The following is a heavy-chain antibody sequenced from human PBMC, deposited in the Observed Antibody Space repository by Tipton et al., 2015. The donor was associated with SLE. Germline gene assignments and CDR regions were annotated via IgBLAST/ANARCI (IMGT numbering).Heavy chain of an antibody. V-gene: IGHV4-34*10. CDR3: ASLGYSSSWSDY. CDR1: GGSFRGYY. J-gene: IGHJ4*02. CDR2: INHGENT. D-gene: IGHD6-13*01. Sequence: TLSLTCAVYGGSFRGYYWSWVRQPPGKGLEWIGAINHGENTNYNPSRKSRVPMSIDTSKNQFSLKLTSVTAADTAVYYCASLGYSSSWSDYWGQGTLVTVSS.